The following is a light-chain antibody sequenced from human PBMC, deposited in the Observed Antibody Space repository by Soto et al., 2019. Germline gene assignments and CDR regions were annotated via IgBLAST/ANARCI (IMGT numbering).Light chain of an antibody. CDR3: AAWDDRLNGYV. J-gene: IGLJ1*01. Sequence: QSVLTQPPSASETPGQRVTISCSGSSSNIGGNTVNWYQQLPGTAPKLLIYSNNQRPSGVPDRFSASKSGTSASLAISGLQSGDEADYYCAAWDDRLNGYVFGTGTKLTVL. V-gene: IGLV1-44*01. CDR2: SNN. CDR1: SSNIGGNT.